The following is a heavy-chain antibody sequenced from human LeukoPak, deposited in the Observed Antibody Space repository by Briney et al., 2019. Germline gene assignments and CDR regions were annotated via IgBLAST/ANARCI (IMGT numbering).Heavy chain of an antibody. CDR3: VRDKYSYGYTDGRFDY. V-gene: IGHV1-18*01. D-gene: IGHD5-18*01. Sequence: ASVKVSCKASGHTFTSYGISWVRQAPGQGLEWMGWISAYNGNTNYAQKLQGRVTITRDTSASTAYMELSSLRSEDTAVYYCVRDKYSYGYTDGRFDYWGQGTLVTVSS. J-gene: IGHJ4*02. CDR2: ISAYNGNT. CDR1: GHTFTSYG.